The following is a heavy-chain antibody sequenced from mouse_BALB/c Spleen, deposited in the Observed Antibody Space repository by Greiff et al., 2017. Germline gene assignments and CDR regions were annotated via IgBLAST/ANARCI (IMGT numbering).Heavy chain of an antibody. CDR3: ARDNYGEGFAY. CDR1: GFTFSSYG. D-gene: IGHD1-2*01. Sequence: VQLKESGGGLVQPGGSLKLSCAASGFTFSSYGMSWVRQTPDKRLELVATINSNGGSTYYPDSVKGRFTISRDNAKNTLYLQMSSLKSEDTAMYYCARDNYGEGFAYWGQGTLVTVSA. CDR2: INSNGGST. V-gene: IGHV5-6-3*01. J-gene: IGHJ3*01.